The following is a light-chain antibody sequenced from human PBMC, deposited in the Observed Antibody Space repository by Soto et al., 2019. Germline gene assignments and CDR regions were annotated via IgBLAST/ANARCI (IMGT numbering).Light chain of an antibody. CDR2: DND. Sequence: QSVLTQPPSVSAAPGQTVTISCYGRGSTIGSNSVSWYQQVPGTAPKLLLYDNDKRPSGIPDRFFGSKSGTSATLGIAGLQTADEADYYCGTWESYLSVGVFGGGTKLTVL. V-gene: IGLV1-51*01. CDR3: GTWESYLSVGV. CDR1: GSTIGSNS. J-gene: IGLJ2*01.